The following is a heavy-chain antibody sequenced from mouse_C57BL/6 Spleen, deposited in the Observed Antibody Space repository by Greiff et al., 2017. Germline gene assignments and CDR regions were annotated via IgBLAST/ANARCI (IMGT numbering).Heavy chain of an antibody. CDR1: GYTFTCYW. D-gene: IGHD2-1*01. Sequence: QVQLQQSGTELVKPGASVKLSCKASGYTFTCYWMHWVKQRPGQGLEWIGNINPSNGGTKYNEKFKSKATLTVDKSSSTAYMQLRSLTFEYSEVYYCASPLYYGNYYVAMDYWGQGTSVTVSS. CDR2: INPSNGGT. CDR3: ASPLYYGNYYVAMDY. J-gene: IGHJ4*01. V-gene: IGHV1-53*01.